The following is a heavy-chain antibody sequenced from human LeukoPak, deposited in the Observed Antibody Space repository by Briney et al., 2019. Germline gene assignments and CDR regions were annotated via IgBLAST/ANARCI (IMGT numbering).Heavy chain of an antibody. CDR2: IFTSGST. D-gene: IGHD6-13*01. Sequence: PSETLSLTCTVSGDSISSGFYYWSWIRQPAGKGLEWIGRIFTSGSTNYNPSLKSRVTISIDTSKNQFSLKLSSVTAADTAVYYCARVQQLNYFDYWGQGTLVTVSS. V-gene: IGHV4-61*02. J-gene: IGHJ4*02. CDR3: ARVQQLNYFDY. CDR1: GDSISSGFYY.